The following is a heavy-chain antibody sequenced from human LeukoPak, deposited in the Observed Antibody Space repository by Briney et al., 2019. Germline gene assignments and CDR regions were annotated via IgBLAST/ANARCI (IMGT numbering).Heavy chain of an antibody. J-gene: IGHJ6*02. CDR3: ARGPRIAVADYYYYGMDV. CDR1: GGTFSRYA. V-gene: IGHV1-69*04. D-gene: IGHD6-19*01. Sequence: SVKVSCKPSGGTFSRYAIIWVRQAPGQGLEWMGRIIPIFGIANYAQKFQGRVTITADKSTSTAYMELSSLRSEDTAVYYCARGPRIAVADYYYYGMDVWGQGTTVTVSS. CDR2: IIPIFGIA.